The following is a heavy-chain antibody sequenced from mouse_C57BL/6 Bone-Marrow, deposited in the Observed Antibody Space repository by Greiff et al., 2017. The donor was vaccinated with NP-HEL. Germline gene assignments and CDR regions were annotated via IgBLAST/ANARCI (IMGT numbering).Heavy chain of an antibody. CDR2: IDPENGDT. CDR3: TFLGNYYAMDY. J-gene: IGHJ4*01. D-gene: IGHD4-1*01. Sequence: EVQVVESGAELVRPGASVKLSCTASGFNIKDDYMHWVKQRPEQGLEWIGWIDPENGDTEYASKFQGKATITADTSSNTAYLQLSSLTSEDTAVYYCTFLGNYYAMDYWGQGTSVTVSS. V-gene: IGHV14-4*01. CDR1: GFNIKDDY.